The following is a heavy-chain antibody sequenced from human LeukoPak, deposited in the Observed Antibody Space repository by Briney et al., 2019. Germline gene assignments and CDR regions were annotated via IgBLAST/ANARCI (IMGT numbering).Heavy chain of an antibody. D-gene: IGHD2-15*01. CDR3: ASIVVVVAAPFDY. Sequence: GGSLRLSCAASGFTFSSYAMSWVRQAPGKGLEWVSAISGSGGSTYYADSVKGRFTISRGNSKNTLYLQMNSLRAEDTAVYYCASIVVVVAAPFDYWGQGTLVTVSS. CDR1: GFTFSSYA. J-gene: IGHJ4*02. V-gene: IGHV3-23*01. CDR2: ISGSGGST.